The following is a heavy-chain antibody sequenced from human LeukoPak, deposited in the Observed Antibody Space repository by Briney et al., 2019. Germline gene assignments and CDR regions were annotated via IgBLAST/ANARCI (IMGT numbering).Heavy chain of an antibody. D-gene: IGHD5-24*01. CDR1: GFTFSNYW. CDR2: IKQDGSVN. V-gene: IGHV3-7*05. Sequence: GGSLRLSCAASGFTFSNYWMIWVRQAPGEGLEWVGNIKQDGSVNRYADSVRGRFTISRDNAQTSLYLQMSSLRAEDTAVYYCARASNPWLQLTWGQGTLVTVSS. CDR3: ARASNPWLQLT. J-gene: IGHJ5*02.